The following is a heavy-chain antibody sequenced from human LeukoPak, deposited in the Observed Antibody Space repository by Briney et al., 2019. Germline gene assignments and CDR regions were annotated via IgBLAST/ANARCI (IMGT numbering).Heavy chain of an antibody. Sequence: PSETLSLTCTVSGGSISSSSYYWRWIRQSPGKGLEWIGRMYSRGSTYYNPSLKSRVTLSVDTPKNQFSLKLSSVTAADTAVYYCARHGRDGYNCCPVVYYWGQGTLVTVSS. CDR1: GGSISSSSYY. V-gene: IGHV4-39*01. CDR3: ARHGRDGYNCCPVVYY. D-gene: IGHD5-24*01. CDR2: MYSRGST. J-gene: IGHJ4*02.